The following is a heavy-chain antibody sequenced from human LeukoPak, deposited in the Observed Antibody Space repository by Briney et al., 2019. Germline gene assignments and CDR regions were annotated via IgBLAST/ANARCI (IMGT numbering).Heavy chain of an antibody. D-gene: IGHD2-21*02. J-gene: IGHJ4*02. CDR2: INHNGST. V-gene: IGHV4-34*01. Sequence: PSETLSLTCAVYGGSFSGYYWSWIRQPPGKGLEWIGEINHNGSTNYNPSLKSRVTISVDTSKNQFSLKLSSVTAADTAVYYCARGRGRHIVVVTAIDYWGQGTLVTVSS. CDR3: ARGRGRHIVVVTAIDY. CDR1: GGSFSGYY.